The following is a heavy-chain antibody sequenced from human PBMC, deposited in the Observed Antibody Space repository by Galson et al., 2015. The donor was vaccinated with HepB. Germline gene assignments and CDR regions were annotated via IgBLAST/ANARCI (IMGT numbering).Heavy chain of an antibody. CDR1: GYTFTGYY. CDR2: INPNSGGT. D-gene: IGHD3-3*01. CDR3: ARDFGPKANYHYYYGVDV. J-gene: IGHJ6*02. V-gene: IGHV1-2*02. Sequence: SVKVSCKPSGYTFTGYYMHWVRQAPGQGLEWMGWINPNSGGTNYAQKFQGRVTMTRDTSISTAYVELSRLRSDDTAVYYCARDFGPKANYHYYYGVDVWGQGTTVTVSS.